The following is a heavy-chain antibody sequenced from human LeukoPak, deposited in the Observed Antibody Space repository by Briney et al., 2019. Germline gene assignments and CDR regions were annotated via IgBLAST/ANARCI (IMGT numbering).Heavy chain of an antibody. CDR2: ISYDGSNK. V-gene: IGHV3-30*18. J-gene: IGHJ5*02. D-gene: IGHD6-19*01. CDR1: GFTFSSYG. Sequence: GRSLRLSCAASGFTFSSYGMHWVRQAPGKGLEWVAVISYDGSNKYYADSVKGRFTISRDNVKNTLYLQMNSLRAEDTAVYYCAKDKTRIAVNWFDPWGQGTLVTVSS. CDR3: AKDKTRIAVNWFDP.